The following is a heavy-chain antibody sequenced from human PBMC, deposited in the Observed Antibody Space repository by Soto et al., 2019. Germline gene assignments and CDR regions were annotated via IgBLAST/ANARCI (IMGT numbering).Heavy chain of an antibody. V-gene: IGHV3-21*01. D-gene: IGHD4-17*01. Sequence: PGGSLRLSCAASGFTFSSYSMNWVRQAPGKGLEWVSSISSSSSYIYYADSVKGRFTISRDNAKNSLYLQMNSLRAEDTAVYYCARARMTTVTTPFDYWGQGTLVTVSS. CDR2: ISSSSSYI. CDR3: ARARMTTVTTPFDY. J-gene: IGHJ4*02. CDR1: GFTFSSYS.